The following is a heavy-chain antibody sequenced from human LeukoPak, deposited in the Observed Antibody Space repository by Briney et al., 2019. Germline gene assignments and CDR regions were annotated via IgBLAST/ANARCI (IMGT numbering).Heavy chain of an antibody. V-gene: IGHV4-39*07. CDR3: ARVGTYRALQH. CDR2: IYYSGST. J-gene: IGHJ1*01. Sequence: SETLSLTCTVSGGSISSSSYYWGWIRQPPGKGLEWIGSIYYSGSTYYNPSLKSRVTISVDTSKNQFSLKLSSVTAADTAVFYCARVGTYRALQHWGQGTLVTVSS. CDR1: GGSISSSSYY. D-gene: IGHD1-14*01.